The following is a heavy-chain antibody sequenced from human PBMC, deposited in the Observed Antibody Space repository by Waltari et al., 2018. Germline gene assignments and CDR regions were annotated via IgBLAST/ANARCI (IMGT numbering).Heavy chain of an antibody. Sequence: QVQLQESGQGLVKPSGTLSLTCAVSGDSIRGNYWWSWVRQSPEKGLEWIGQVHHSGKTHYNPSLQSRVTISVDKPNNQFSLNLNSVTGADTAVYYCAGDRAIGLFFDYWGRGTLVTVSS. CDR3: AGDRAIGLFFDY. J-gene: IGHJ4*02. V-gene: IGHV4-4*02. D-gene: IGHD2-2*01. CDR2: VHHSGKT. CDR1: GDSIRGNYW.